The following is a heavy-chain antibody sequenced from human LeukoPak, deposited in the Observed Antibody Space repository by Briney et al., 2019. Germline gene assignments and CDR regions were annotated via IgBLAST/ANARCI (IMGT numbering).Heavy chain of an antibody. Sequence: GGSLRLSCAASGFTFSSYAMTWVRQAPGKGLEWVSYISSSGSTIYYADSVKGRFTISRDNAKNSLYLQMSSLRAEDTAVYYCASRGGTRLYYYYMDVWGKGTTVTVSS. D-gene: IGHD2-15*01. CDR3: ASRGGTRLYYYYMDV. CDR1: GFTFSSYA. CDR2: ISSSGSTI. V-gene: IGHV3-48*04. J-gene: IGHJ6*03.